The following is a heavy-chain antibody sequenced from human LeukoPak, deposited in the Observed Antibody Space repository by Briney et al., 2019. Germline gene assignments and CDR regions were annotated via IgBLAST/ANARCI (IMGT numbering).Heavy chain of an antibody. CDR3: ALYGSGSYNFDF. J-gene: IGHJ4*02. CDR1: GGSISSSNW. Sequence: SGTLSLTCAVSGGSISSSNWWSWVRQPPEKGLEWIGEIYHSGSTNYNPSLKSRVTISVDKSKNQFSLKLNSVTAADTAVYYCALYGSGSYNFDFWGQGTLATVSS. D-gene: IGHD3-10*01. CDR2: IYHSGST. V-gene: IGHV4-4*02.